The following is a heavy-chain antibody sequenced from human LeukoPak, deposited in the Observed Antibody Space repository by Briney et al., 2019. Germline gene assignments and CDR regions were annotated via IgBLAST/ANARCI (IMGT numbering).Heavy chain of an antibody. Sequence: SETLSLTCTVSGGSISGSYWSWIRQPPGKGLEWIAYMYNSGSTNYNPSLKSRVTISIDTSKNQFSLKLSSLTAADTAIYYCARTSSSWLWGQGTLVTVSS. D-gene: IGHD6-13*01. CDR1: GGSISGSY. CDR2: MYNSGST. V-gene: IGHV4-59*01. J-gene: IGHJ4*02. CDR3: ARTSSSWL.